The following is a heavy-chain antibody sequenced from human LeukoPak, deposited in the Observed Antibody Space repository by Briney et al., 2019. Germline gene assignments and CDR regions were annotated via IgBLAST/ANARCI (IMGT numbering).Heavy chain of an antibody. CDR1: GHTFTGYY. Sequence: GASVKVSCKASGHTFTGYYVHWVRQAPGQELEWMGRINPNSGDTNYAQKFQGRVTMTRDTSISTAYMELSRLRSDDTAVYYCARDYCGGDCFPDYWGQGTLVTVSS. D-gene: IGHD2-21*02. J-gene: IGHJ4*02. CDR2: INPNSGDT. V-gene: IGHV1-2*06. CDR3: ARDYCGGDCFPDY.